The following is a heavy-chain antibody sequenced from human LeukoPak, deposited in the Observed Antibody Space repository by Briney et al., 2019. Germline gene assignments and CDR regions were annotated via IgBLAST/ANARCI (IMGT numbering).Heavy chain of an antibody. J-gene: IGHJ4*02. CDR3: ARNRRY. CDR2: INHSGST. V-gene: IGHV4-34*01. CDR1: GGSFSGYY. Sequence: SGTLSLTCAVYGGSFSGYYWSWIRQPPGKGLEWIGEINHSGSTNYNPSLKSRVTISVDTSKNQFSLKLSSVTAADTAVYYCARNRRYWGQGTLVTVSS.